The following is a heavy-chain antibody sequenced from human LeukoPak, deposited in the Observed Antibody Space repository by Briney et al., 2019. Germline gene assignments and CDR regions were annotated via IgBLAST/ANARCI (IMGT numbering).Heavy chain of an antibody. D-gene: IGHD7-27*01. Sequence: GGSLRLSCAASGFTFSSYSMNWVRQAPGKGLEWVSSIDTSTTYMTYADSVKGRFTISRDNARNSLYLQMNSLRAEDTAVYYCAREAGTGERWYFDVWGRGTLVTVSS. CDR3: AREAGTGERWYFDV. CDR1: GFTFSSYS. V-gene: IGHV3-21*01. CDR2: IDTSTTYM. J-gene: IGHJ2*01.